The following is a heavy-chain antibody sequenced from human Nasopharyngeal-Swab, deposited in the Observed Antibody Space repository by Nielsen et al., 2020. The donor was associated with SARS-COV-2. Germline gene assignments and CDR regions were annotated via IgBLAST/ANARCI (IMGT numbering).Heavy chain of an antibody. Sequence: VRQAPGKGLEWVAVIWYDGSNKYYADSVKGRFTISRDNSKNTLYLQMNSLGAEDTAVYYCAREGYCSGGSCYPRPSYYYYMDVWGKGTTVTVSS. CDR2: IWYDGSNK. D-gene: IGHD2-15*01. J-gene: IGHJ6*03. V-gene: IGHV3-33*01. CDR3: AREGYCSGGSCYPRPSYYYYMDV.